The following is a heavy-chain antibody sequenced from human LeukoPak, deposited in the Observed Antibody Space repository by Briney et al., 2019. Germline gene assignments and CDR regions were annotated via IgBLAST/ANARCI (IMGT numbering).Heavy chain of an antibody. CDR3: ARDLKLGYCSGGSCPAGVFDY. D-gene: IGHD2-15*01. CDR2: INDRGIAT. J-gene: IGHJ4*02. Sequence: GGSLRLSCAASGLTFSNYAMSWVRQAPGKGLEWVSTINDRGIATYYADSVKGRFTISRDNAKNSLYLQMNSLRAEDTAVYYCARDLKLGYCSGGSCPAGVFDYWGQGTLVTVSS. V-gene: IGHV3-21*01. CDR1: GLTFSNYA.